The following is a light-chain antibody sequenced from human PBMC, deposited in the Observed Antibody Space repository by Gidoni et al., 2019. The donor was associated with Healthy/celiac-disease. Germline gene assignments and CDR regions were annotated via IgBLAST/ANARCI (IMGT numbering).Light chain of an antibody. CDR3: QQYGSSPRT. J-gene: IGKJ1*01. CDR1: QSVSISY. Sequence: DIVLTQSPGTRSLSPGERATLSCRASQSVSISYLAWYQQKTGQAPRLLIYGASSRATGIPDRFSGSGSGTDFTLTISRLEPEDFAVYYCQQYGSSPRTFGQGTKVEIK. V-gene: IGKV3-20*01. CDR2: GAS.